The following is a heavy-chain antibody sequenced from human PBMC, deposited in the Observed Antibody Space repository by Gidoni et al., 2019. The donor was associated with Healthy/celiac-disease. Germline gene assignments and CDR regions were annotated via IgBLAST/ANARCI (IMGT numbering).Heavy chain of an antibody. Sequence: QVQLQESGPGLVKPSETLSLTCTASGGSIRSYYWSWIPQPPGKGLEWIGYIYYSGSTNYNPSLKSRVTISVETSKNQFSLKLSSVTAADTAVYYCGTAAAGLAVDYWGQGTLVTVSS. J-gene: IGHJ4*02. CDR1: GGSIRSYY. CDR2: IYYSGST. CDR3: GTAAAGLAVDY. D-gene: IGHD6-13*01. V-gene: IGHV4-59*01.